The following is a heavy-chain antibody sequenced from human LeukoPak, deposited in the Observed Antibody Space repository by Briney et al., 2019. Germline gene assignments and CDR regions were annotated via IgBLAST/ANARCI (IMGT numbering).Heavy chain of an antibody. CDR3: AKSRVVAAAHFDS. V-gene: IGHV3-30*04. CDR2: MSSDRTER. Sequence: PGGSLRLSCAASGFTFSSYALHWVRHAPGRGLEWVAVMSSDRTERYYADSVKGRFTISRDNSKNTMYLQMNSLTVQDAAVYYCAKSRVVAAAHFDSWGQGTLVAVSP. CDR1: GFTFSSYA. D-gene: IGHD2-15*01. J-gene: IGHJ4*02.